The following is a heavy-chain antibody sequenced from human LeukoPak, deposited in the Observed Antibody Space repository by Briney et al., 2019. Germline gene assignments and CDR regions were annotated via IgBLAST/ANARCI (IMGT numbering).Heavy chain of an antibody. CDR2: IYHSGST. V-gene: IGHV4-38-2*01. CDR3: ARQEDVYNFPPDY. J-gene: IGHJ4*02. Sequence: SETLSLTCAVSGYSISSGYYWGWIRPPPGKGLEWIGSIYHSGSTYYNPSLKSRVTISVDTSKNQFSLKLSSVTAADTAVYYCARQEDVYNFPPDYWGQGTLVTVSS. CDR1: GYSISSGYY. D-gene: IGHD5-24*01.